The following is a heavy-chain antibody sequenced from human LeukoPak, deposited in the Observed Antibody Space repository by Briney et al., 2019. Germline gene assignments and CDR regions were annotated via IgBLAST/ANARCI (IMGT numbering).Heavy chain of an antibody. D-gene: IGHD1-26*01. J-gene: IGHJ3*02. CDR1: KFASSSYA. CDR2: ISGGGGNT. CDR3: GKNRYSGSLSPFDI. V-gene: IGHV3-23*01. Sequence: GGSLRLSCAASKFASSSYAMSWVRQAPGKGLEWASAISGGGGNTYYADSVKGRFTISRDNSKNTLYLQMNSLRAEDTAVYYCGKNRYSGSLSPFDIWGQGTMVTVSS.